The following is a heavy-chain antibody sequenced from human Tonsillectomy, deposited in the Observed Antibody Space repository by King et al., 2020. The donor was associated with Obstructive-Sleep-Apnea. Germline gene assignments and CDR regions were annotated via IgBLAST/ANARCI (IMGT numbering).Heavy chain of an antibody. Sequence: QLVQSGSEVRRPGASVKVSCNGSGYTFTSDGITWVRQAPGQGLKSIGRISADTGITNDSQKFQGTVTMTTDTSKTPAYMELRSLRSDDTAIYYCARGRLGADYYYYGMDVWGQGTTVTVSS. V-gene: IGHV1-18*04. D-gene: IGHD1-26*01. CDR3: ARGRLGADYYYYGMDV. CDR1: GYTFTSDG. J-gene: IGHJ6*02. CDR2: ISADTGIT.